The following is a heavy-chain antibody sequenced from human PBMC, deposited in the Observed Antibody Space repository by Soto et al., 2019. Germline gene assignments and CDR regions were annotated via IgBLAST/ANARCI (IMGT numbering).Heavy chain of an antibody. J-gene: IGHJ4*02. CDR3: ARPRGYSYVLPDY. D-gene: IGHD5-18*01. Sequence: PGGSLRLSCAASGFTFSSYNMNWVRQAPGKGLEWVSYISSSSSTIYYADSVKGRSTISRDNAKNSLYLQMNSLRDEDTAVYYCARPRGYSYVLPDYWGQGTLVTVSS. CDR2: ISSSSSTI. V-gene: IGHV3-48*02. CDR1: GFTFSSYN.